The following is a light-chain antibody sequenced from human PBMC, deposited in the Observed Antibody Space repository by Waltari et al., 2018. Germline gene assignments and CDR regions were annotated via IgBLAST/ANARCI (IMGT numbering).Light chain of an antibody. Sequence: EIVLTQSPGTLSLSPGQRATLSCRASQSIGKYLVWYQQKPGQAPRLLIYDAISRAACIPDRFSGSGSGTDFSLTISRLEPEDFAVYYCQHYLRLPVTFGQGTTVEIK. CDR1: QSIGKY. J-gene: IGKJ1*01. CDR3: QHYLRLPVT. V-gene: IGKV3-20*01. CDR2: DAI.